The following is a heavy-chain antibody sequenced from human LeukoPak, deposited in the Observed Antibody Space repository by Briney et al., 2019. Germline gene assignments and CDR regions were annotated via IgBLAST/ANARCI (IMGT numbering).Heavy chain of an antibody. Sequence: GGSLRLSCVDSGFTFTNAWMSWVRQAPGKGLEWIGRIKSKTDGETTNYAEPVRGRFTISRDDSKSAVYLQMNSPKIEDTAVYYCTTDLGTYYHGSQRLIPIDYWGQGTLVTVSS. D-gene: IGHD3-10*01. CDR1: GFTFTNAW. CDR3: TTDLGTYYHGSQRLIPIDY. CDR2: IKSKTDGETT. J-gene: IGHJ4*02. V-gene: IGHV3-15*01.